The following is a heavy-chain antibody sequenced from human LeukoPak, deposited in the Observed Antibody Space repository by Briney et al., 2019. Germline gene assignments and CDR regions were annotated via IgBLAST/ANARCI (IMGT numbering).Heavy chain of an antibody. Sequence: TGGSLRLSCAASGFSFSAYPMGWVRRAPGKGLQWLSGISASGDVTFHADRVKGRFAISRDNSKNTLDLQMTGLRAGDTAEYYCAKSLFTSATGTGRAFHIWGQGTMVTVSS. D-gene: IGHD1-1*01. J-gene: IGHJ3*02. CDR1: GFSFSAYP. CDR3: AKSLFTSATGTGRAFHI. CDR2: ISASGDVT. V-gene: IGHV3-23*01.